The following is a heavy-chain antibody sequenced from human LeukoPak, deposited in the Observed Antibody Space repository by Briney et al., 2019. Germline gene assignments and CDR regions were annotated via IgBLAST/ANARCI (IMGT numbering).Heavy chain of an antibody. D-gene: IGHD2/OR15-2a*01. CDR3: AKAERLFRRGGVNIRGGREYYYYMDV. V-gene: IGHV1-2*02. CDR2: INPNSGDT. J-gene: IGHJ6*03. Sequence: GASVKVSCKASGYTFTGYFMRWVRQAPGQGLEWMGWINPNSGDTNYAQKFQGRVTMTRDTSISTAYMELSRLRSDDTAVYYCAKAERLFRRGGVNIRGGREYYYYMDVWGKGTTVTVSS. CDR1: GYTFTGYF.